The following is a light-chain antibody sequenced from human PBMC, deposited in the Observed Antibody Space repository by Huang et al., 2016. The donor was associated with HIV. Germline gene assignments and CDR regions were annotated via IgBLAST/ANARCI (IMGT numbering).Light chain of an antibody. J-gene: IGKJ5*01. V-gene: IGKV1-13*02. CDR3: QQLHAYPIT. Sequence: HLTQSPPSLSASVGDSVFISCRASQDIGTSLAWYQQRTGRAPKLLISGASTLQTGVPSRFSGDSAGTFFNLFITDLQPEDFATYYCQQLHAYPITFGQGTRLDIK. CDR1: QDIGTS. CDR2: GAS.